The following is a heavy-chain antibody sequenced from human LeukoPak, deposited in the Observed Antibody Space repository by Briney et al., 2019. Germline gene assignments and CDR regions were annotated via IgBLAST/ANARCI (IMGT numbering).Heavy chain of an antibody. Sequence: ASVKVSCKASGGTFSSYAISWVRQAPGQRLEWMGWINAGNGNTKYSQEFQGRVTITRDTSASTAYMELSSLRSEDMAVYYCARSTRGAYDVWGKGTTVTVSS. D-gene: IGHD1-26*01. CDR2: INAGNGNT. CDR1: GGTFSSYA. CDR3: ARSTRGAYDV. J-gene: IGHJ6*04. V-gene: IGHV1-3*03.